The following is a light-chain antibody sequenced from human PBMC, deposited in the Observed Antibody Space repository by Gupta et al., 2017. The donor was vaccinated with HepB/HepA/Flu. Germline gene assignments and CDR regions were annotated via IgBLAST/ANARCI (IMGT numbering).Light chain of an antibody. CDR3: LQDYSYPRT. CDR2: AAS. CDR1: QGIKKD. V-gene: IGKV1-6*01. J-gene: IGKJ1*01. Sequence: AIQMTQSPSSLSASVGDRVTITCRASQGIKKDLGWYQHKPGKAPKLLIFAASSLQTGVPSRFSGSGSGTDFTLTISSLKPEDFATYYCLQDYSYPRTFGQGTKVEMK.